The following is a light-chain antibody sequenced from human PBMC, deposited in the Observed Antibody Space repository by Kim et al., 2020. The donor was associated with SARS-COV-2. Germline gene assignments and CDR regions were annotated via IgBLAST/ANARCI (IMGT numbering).Light chain of an antibody. CDR3: AAWDDSLNGLL. CDR1: STNMGNKT. CDR2: SNN. J-gene: IGLJ2*01. Sequence: GTRSTSAGTESSTNMGNKTENRYRQLPGKAPKLLIYSNNQRPSGVPDRFSGSKSGTSASLAIRGLQSEDEADYYCAAWDDSLNGLLFGGGTQLTVL. V-gene: IGLV1-44*01.